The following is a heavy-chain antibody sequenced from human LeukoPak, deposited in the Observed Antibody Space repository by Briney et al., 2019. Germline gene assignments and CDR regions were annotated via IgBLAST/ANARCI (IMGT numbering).Heavy chain of an antibody. V-gene: IGHV3-48*01. Sequence: GGSLRLSCVASGFTFSSYSMNWVRQAPGKGLEWVSYISSRSSSTYYADSVKGRFTISRDNSKNTLYLQMNSLRAEDTAVYYCARDGPIFGVVIGDYWGQGTLVTVSS. CDR2: ISSRSSST. CDR3: ARDGPIFGVVIGDY. J-gene: IGHJ4*02. CDR1: GFTFSSYS. D-gene: IGHD3-3*01.